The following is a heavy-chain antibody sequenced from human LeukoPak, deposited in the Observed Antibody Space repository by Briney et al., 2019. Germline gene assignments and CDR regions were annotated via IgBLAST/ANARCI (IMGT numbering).Heavy chain of an antibody. J-gene: IGHJ5*02. CDR1: GYTFTGYY. CDR2: INPNSGGT. Sequence: ASVKVSCKASGYTFTGYYMHWVRQAPGQGLEWMGWINPNSGGTNYAQKFQGRVTMTRDTSISTAYMELSRLRSDDTAVYYCARSDLSQTGYLSGWFDPWGQGTLVTVSS. V-gene: IGHV1-2*02. D-gene: IGHD3-9*01. CDR3: ARSDLSQTGYLSGWFDP.